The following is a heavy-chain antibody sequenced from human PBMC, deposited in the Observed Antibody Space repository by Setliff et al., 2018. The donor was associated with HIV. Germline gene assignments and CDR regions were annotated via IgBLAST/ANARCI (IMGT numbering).Heavy chain of an antibody. Sequence: GESLKISCTGSGFTFSNYYFTWVRQAPGKGLEWVAHISIGDIYIDYADSVKGRFTVSRDNAKNSVYLQMSSLRAEDTAVYFCARDRGYDILTGYADNYWGHGTLVTVSS. D-gene: IGHD3-9*01. CDR2: ISIGDIYI. CDR3: ARDRGYDILTGYADNY. CDR1: GFTFSNYY. V-gene: IGHV3-11*05. J-gene: IGHJ4*01.